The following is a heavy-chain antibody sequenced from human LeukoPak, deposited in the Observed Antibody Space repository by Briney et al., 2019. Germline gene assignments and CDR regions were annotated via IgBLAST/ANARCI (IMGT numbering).Heavy chain of an antibody. CDR1: GYTFTSYG. CDR3: ARENDILTGYYMADY. Sequence: ASVKVSCKASGYTFTSYGISWVRQAPGQGLEWMGWISAYNGNTNYAQKLQGRVTMTTDTSTSTAYMELRSLRSDDTAVYYCARENDILTGYYMADYWGQGTLVTVSS. D-gene: IGHD3-9*01. CDR2: ISAYNGNT. J-gene: IGHJ4*02. V-gene: IGHV1-18*01.